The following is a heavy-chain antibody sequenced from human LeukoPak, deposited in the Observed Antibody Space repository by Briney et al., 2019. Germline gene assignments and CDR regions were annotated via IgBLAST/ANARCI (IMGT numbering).Heavy chain of an antibody. CDR2: IIPIFGTA. J-gene: IGHJ6*02. V-gene: IGHV1-69*13. CDR1: GGTFSSYA. CDR3: AREVYSSSSRSPYYYYGMDV. Sequence: GASVKVSCKASGGTFSSYAISWVRQAPGQGLEWMGGIIPIFGTANYAQKFQGRITITADESTSTAYMELSSLRSEDTAVYYCAREVYSSSSRSPYYYYGMDVWGQGTTVTVSS. D-gene: IGHD6-6*01.